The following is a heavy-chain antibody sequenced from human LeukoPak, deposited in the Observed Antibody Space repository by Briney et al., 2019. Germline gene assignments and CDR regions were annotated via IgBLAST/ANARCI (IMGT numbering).Heavy chain of an antibody. Sequence: GGSLRLSCAASGFTFSSYGMHWVRQAPGKGLEWVAFIRYDGSNKYYADSVKGRFTISRDNSKNTLYLQMNSLRAEDTAVYYCARVGLNDYGSGTYADYWGQGTLVTLSS. J-gene: IGHJ4*02. D-gene: IGHD3-10*01. CDR1: GFTFSSYG. CDR2: IRYDGSNK. V-gene: IGHV3-30*02. CDR3: ARVGLNDYGSGTYADY.